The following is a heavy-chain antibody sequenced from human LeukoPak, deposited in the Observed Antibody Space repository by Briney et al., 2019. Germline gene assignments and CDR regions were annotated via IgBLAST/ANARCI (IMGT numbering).Heavy chain of an antibody. CDR2: ISWNSGSI. J-gene: IGHJ4*02. V-gene: IGHV3-9*01. D-gene: IGHD5-18*01. CDR1: AFTFDDYA. CDR3: AKDMKGGYSYGYTFDY. Sequence: GGSLRLSCAASAFTFDDYAMHWVRQAPGKGLEWVSGISWNSGSIGYADSVKGRFTISRDNAKNSLYLQRNSLRAEDTALYYCAKDMKGGYSYGYTFDYWGQGTLVTVSS.